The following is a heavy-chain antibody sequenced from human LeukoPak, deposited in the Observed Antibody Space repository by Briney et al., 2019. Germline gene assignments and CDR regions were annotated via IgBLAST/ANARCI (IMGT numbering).Heavy chain of an antibody. D-gene: IGHD3-10*01. CDR3: ARPMVRETDWYFDL. Sequence: GGSLRLSCAASGFTFSSYAMHWVRQAPGKGLEWVAVISYDGSNKYYADSVKGRFTISRDNSKNTLYLQMNSLRAEDTAVHYCARPMVRETDWYFDLWGRGTQVTVSS. J-gene: IGHJ2*01. V-gene: IGHV3-30-3*01. CDR2: ISYDGSNK. CDR1: GFTFSSYA.